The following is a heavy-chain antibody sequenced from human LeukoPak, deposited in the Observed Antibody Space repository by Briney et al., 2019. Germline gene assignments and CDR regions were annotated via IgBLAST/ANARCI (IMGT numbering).Heavy chain of an antibody. CDR2: ISSSSSTI. D-gene: IGHD5-18*01. CDR3: ARDAFTWIQHPYAMDV. V-gene: IGHV3-48*04. CDR1: GFTFSDYT. J-gene: IGHJ6*02. Sequence: GGSLRPSCAASGFTFSDYTMNWVRQAPGKGLEWVSYISSSSSTIYYADSVKGRFTISRDNAKNSLYLQMNSLRAEDTAVYYCARDAFTWIQHPYAMDVWCQGTTVTVSS.